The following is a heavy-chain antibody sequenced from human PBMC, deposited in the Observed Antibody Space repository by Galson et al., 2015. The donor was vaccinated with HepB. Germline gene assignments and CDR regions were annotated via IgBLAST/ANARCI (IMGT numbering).Heavy chain of an antibody. CDR3: TKDLGYCSGGSCYSFHAFDI. V-gene: IGHV3-21*01. D-gene: IGHD2-15*01. CDR1: GFAFSSHS. Sequence: SLRLSCAASGFAFSSHSMNWVRQAPGKGLEWVSSISSSSSYIYYADSVKGRFTFSSDNAKNSLFQQMNSLRAEDTAVYYCTKDLGYCSGGSCYSFHAFDIWGQGTMVTVS. CDR2: ISSSSSYI. J-gene: IGHJ3*02.